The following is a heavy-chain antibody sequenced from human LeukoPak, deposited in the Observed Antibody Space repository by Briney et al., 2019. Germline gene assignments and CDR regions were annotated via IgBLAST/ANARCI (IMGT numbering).Heavy chain of an antibody. D-gene: IGHD2-2*01. V-gene: IGHV3-49*04. CDR1: GFTFGDYA. CDR2: IQAKAYGGAT. Sequence: GRSLRLSRSTSGFTFGDYAMSWVRQAPGKGLEWVGFIQAKAYGGATKYAASVNGRFSISRDDSQSIANLQMNDLKTEDTAVYYCTRAPHPRCSSSGCYLDYWGQGTLVTVSS. CDR3: TRAPHPRCSSSGCYLDY. J-gene: IGHJ4*02.